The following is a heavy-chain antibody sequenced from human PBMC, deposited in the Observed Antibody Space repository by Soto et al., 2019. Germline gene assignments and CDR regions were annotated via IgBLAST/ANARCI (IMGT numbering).Heavy chain of an antibody. Sequence: ASVKVSCKTSGYSFTKYGLHWVRQAPGQRLEWMGWVNPGNGDTKYSQKFQGRVTITRDTSATTAYMELSSLRSEDSAVFYCARTDCSSTSCYNYYYYGMDVWGQGTTVTVSS. CDR3: ARTDCSSTSCYNYYYYGMDV. D-gene: IGHD2-2*01. CDR1: GYSFTKYG. V-gene: IGHV1-3*01. J-gene: IGHJ6*02. CDR2: VNPGNGDT.